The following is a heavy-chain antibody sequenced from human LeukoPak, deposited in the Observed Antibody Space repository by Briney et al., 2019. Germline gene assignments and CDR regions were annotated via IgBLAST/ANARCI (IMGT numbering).Heavy chain of an antibody. D-gene: IGHD5-12*01. Sequence: PSETLPLTCTDSGGSISSYYWSWIRQPPGKGLEWIGYIYYSGSTNYNPSLKSRVTISVDTSKNQFSLKLSSVTAADTAVYYCARGVVATIDGYYYYYMDVWGKGTTVTVSS. J-gene: IGHJ6*03. CDR1: GGSISSYY. CDR3: ARGVVATIDGYYYYYMDV. V-gene: IGHV4-59*01. CDR2: IYYSGST.